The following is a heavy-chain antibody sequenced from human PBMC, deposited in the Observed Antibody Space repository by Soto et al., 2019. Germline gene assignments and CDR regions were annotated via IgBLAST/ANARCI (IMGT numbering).Heavy chain of an antibody. J-gene: IGHJ6*02. CDR2: ISSSSSYI. Sequence: KTGGSLRLSCAASGFTFSSYSMNWVRQAPGKGLEWVSSISSSSSYIYYADSVKGRFTISRDNAKNSLYLQMNSLRAEDTAVYYCARDPFYYDFWSGPIDLYGMDVWGQGTTVTVSS. CDR3: ARDPFYYDFWSGPIDLYGMDV. CDR1: GFTFSSYS. D-gene: IGHD3-3*01. V-gene: IGHV3-21*01.